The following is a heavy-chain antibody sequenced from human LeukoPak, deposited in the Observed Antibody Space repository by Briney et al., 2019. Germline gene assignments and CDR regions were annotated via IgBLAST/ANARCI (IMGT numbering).Heavy chain of an antibody. J-gene: IGHJ4*02. Sequence: GGSLRLSCAASGFTFSSYAMSWIRQAPGKGLEWVSAISGSGGSTYYADSVKGRFTISRDNSKNTLYLQMNSLRAEDTAVYYCAKARLSVRFLEWLLYFDYWGQGTLVTVSS. D-gene: IGHD3-3*01. CDR2: ISGSGGST. CDR3: AKARLSVRFLEWLLYFDY. CDR1: GFTFSSYA. V-gene: IGHV3-23*01.